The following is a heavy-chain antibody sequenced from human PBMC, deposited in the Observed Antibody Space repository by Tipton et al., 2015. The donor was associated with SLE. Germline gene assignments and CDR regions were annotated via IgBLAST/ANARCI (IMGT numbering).Heavy chain of an antibody. V-gene: IGHV4-59*01. D-gene: IGHD3-3*01. CDR2: LYYSGST. CDR1: GGSISCYY. CDR3: ARGAEWLLSGWFDP. J-gene: IGHJ5*02. Sequence: TLSLTCTVSGGSISCYYWNWIRQSPGKGLEWIVYLYYSGSTTYNPSLKSRVAVSVDSSKNQFSLKLSSVTAADPAVYYCARGAEWLLSGWFDPWGQGTLVTVSS.